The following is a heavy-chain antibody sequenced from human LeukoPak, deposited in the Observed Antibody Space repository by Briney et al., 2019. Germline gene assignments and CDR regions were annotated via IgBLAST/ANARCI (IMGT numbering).Heavy chain of an antibody. J-gene: IGHJ4*02. CDR1: GGSISSSSYY. CDR2: IYYSGST. V-gene: IGHV4-39*01. Sequence: KASETLSLTCTVSGGSISSSSYYWGWIRQPPGKGLEWIGSIYYSGSTYYNPSLKSRVTISVDTSKNQFSLKLSSVTAADTAVYYCARVGATGGGIDYWGQGTLVTVSS. D-gene: IGHD1-26*01. CDR3: ARVGATGGGIDY.